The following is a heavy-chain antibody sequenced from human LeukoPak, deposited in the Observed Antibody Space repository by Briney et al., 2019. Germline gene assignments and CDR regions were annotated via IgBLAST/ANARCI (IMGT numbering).Heavy chain of an antibody. CDR1: GFTFSSYG. J-gene: IGHJ6*02. Sequence: GRSLRLSCATSGFTFSSYGMHWVRQAPGKGLEWVAVIWYDGSNKYYADSVKGRFTISRDNSKNTLYLQMNSLRAEDTAVYYCARDSYVLRYFDWLSHAPYGMDVWGQGTTVTVSS. CDR2: IWYDGSNK. D-gene: IGHD3-9*01. CDR3: ARDSYVLRYFDWLSHAPYGMDV. V-gene: IGHV3-33*01.